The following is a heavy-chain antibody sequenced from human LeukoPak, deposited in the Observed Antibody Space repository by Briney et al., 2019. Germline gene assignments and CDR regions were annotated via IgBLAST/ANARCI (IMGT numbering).Heavy chain of an antibody. D-gene: IGHD3-22*01. V-gene: IGHV1-2*02. CDR1: GYTFTGYY. CDR2: INPNSGGT. J-gene: IGHJ4*02. Sequence: ASVKVSCKASGYTFTGYYMHWVRQAPGQGLEWMGWINPNSGGTNYAQKFQGRVTMTRDTSISTAYMELSRLRSDDTAVYYCARDYYDSSGYYQRDYWGQGTLVTVSS. CDR3: ARDYYDSSGYYQRDY.